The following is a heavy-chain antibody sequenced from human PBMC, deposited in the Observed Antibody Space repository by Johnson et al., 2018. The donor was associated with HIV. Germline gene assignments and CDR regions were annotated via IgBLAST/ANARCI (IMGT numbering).Heavy chain of an antibody. CDR1: GFTFSIYG. Sequence: VQLVESGGGVVQPGGSLRLSCAASGFTFSIYGMHWVRQAPGKGLVWVANINQEGGGKYYADSVKGRFTISRDNAKNSLYLQMNSLRAEETAVYYCARGGRAPDGGNFGAFEIWGQGTMVTVSS. CDR2: INQEGGGK. CDR3: ARGGRAPDGGNFGAFEI. D-gene: IGHD4-23*01. J-gene: IGHJ3*02. V-gene: IGHV3-7*01.